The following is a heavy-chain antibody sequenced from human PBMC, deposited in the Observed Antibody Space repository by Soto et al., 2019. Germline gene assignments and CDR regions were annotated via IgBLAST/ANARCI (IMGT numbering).Heavy chain of an antibody. D-gene: IGHD3-3*01. CDR3: ASGPTYYDFWSGYYNRGLDY. CDR2: INHSGST. J-gene: IGHJ4*02. Sequence: SETLSLTCAVYGGSFSGYYWSWIRQPPGKGLEWIGEINHSGSTNYNPSLKSRVTISVDTSKNQFSRKLSSVTAADTAVYYCASGPTYYDFWSGYYNRGLDYWGQGTLVTVSS. V-gene: IGHV4-34*01. CDR1: GGSFSGYY.